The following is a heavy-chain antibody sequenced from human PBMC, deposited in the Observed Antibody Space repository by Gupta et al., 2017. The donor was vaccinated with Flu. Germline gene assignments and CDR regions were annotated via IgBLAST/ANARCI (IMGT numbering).Heavy chain of an antibody. CDR3: ARNRGWQQFDY. D-gene: IGHD3-10*01. CDR1: GFPFRSYW. V-gene: IGHV3-7*01. J-gene: IGHJ4*02. CDR2: IAADDTVK. Sequence: VQLVVSGGGLVQPGGSLRLSCAASGFPFRSYWVDWVRQAPGKGLEWVDNIAADDTVKNYADSVKGRFTISRDDANDSLYLQMNSLRAEDTAVYFCARNRGWQQFDYWGQGVLVTVSS.